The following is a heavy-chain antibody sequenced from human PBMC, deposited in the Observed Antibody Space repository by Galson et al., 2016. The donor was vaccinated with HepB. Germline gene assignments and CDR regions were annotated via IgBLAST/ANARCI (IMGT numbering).Heavy chain of an antibody. Sequence: SLRLSCAASGFTFDDYAMHWVRQPPGKGLEWVSGISWSGNSVAYADSVKGRFTISRDNVKNLLYLQMNSLRAADTALYYCAKDKVGEYGMDVWGQGTTVTVSS. V-gene: IGHV3-9*01. CDR2: ISWSGNSV. D-gene: IGHD3-10*01. J-gene: IGHJ6*02. CDR3: AKDKVGEYGMDV. CDR1: GFTFDDYA.